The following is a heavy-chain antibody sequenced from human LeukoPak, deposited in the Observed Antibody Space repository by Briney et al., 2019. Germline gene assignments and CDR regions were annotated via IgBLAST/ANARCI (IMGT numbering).Heavy chain of an antibody. CDR1: GFTFSSYA. V-gene: IGHV3-7*01. CDR2: IKQDGSEK. CDR3: AREVRY. D-gene: IGHD3-10*01. Sequence: GGSLRLSCAASGFTFSSYAMSWVRQAPGKGLEWVASIKQDGSEKYYVDSVKGRFTISRDNAKNSLYLQMNSLRAEDTAVYYCAREVRYWGQGTLVTVSS. J-gene: IGHJ4*02.